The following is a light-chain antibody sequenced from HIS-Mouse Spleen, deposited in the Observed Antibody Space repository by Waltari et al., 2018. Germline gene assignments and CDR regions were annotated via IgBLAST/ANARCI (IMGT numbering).Light chain of an antibody. CDR1: SIDVGVYYS. CDR3: CSYAGSYTLV. Sequence: QSALTQPRSVSGSPGQSVTISCTGTSIDVGVYYSVSGYQQHPGKAPKLMIYDVSKRPSGVPDRFSGSKSGNTASLTISGLQAEDEADYYCCSYAGSYTLVFGGGTKLTVL. J-gene: IGLJ2*01. CDR2: DVS. V-gene: IGLV2-11*01.